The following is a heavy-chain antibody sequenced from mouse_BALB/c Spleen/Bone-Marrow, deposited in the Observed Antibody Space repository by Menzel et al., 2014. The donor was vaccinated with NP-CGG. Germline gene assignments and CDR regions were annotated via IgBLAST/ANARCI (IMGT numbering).Heavy chain of an antibody. V-gene: IGHV2-3*01. CDR3: AKPEDGYAMDY. CDR2: IWGDGST. J-gene: IGHJ4*01. Sequence: QVQLQQSGPGLVAPSQSLSITCTVSGFSLTSNGVSWVRQPPGKGLEWLGVIWGDGSTKYHSALISRLSISKDNSESRVFLKLNSLHTDDTATYYCAKPEDGYAMDYWGQGTSVTVSS. CDR1: GFSLTSNG. D-gene: IGHD2-3*01.